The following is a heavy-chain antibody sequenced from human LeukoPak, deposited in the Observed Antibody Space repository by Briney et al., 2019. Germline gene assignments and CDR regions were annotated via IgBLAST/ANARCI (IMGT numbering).Heavy chain of an antibody. V-gene: IGHV3-23*01. CDR2: ITTAGGNT. D-gene: IGHD6-13*01. CDR3: AKARSSWAGYFDS. J-gene: IGHJ4*02. CDR1: GFTVSSNY. Sequence: GGSLRLSCAASGFTVSSNYMSWVRQTPGEGLEWVSTITTAGGNTYYADSVKGRFTISRDNPNNILYLHMSSLRVEDTAIYYCAKARSSWAGYFDSWGPGTLVAVSS.